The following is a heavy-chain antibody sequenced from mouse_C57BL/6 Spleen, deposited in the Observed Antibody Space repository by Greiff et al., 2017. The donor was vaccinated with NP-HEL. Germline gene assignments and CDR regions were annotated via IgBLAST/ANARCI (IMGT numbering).Heavy chain of an antibody. V-gene: IGHV1-54*01. Sequence: QVQLKQSGAELVRPGTSVKVSCKASGYAFTNYLIEWVKQRPGQGLEWIGVINPGSGGTNYNEKFKGKATLTADKSSSTAYMQLSSLTSEDSAVYFCARGPSSHWYFDVWGTGTTVTVSS. J-gene: IGHJ1*03. CDR2: INPGSGGT. D-gene: IGHD1-1*01. CDR3: ARGPSSHWYFDV. CDR1: GYAFTNYL.